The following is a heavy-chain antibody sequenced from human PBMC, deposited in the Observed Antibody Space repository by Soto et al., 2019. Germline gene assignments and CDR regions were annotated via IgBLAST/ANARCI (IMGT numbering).Heavy chain of an antibody. D-gene: IGHD4-4*01. V-gene: IGHV5-51*01. CDR3: ASARLTSMATINYYYGMDV. J-gene: IGHJ6*02. CDR2: IYPGDSDT. CDR1: GYSFTSYW. Sequence: PGESRKISCKGSGYSFTSYWIGWVRQMPGKGLEWMGIIYPGDSDTRYSPSFQGQVTISADKSISTAYLQWSSLKASDTAMYYCASARLTSMATINYYYGMDVWGQGT.